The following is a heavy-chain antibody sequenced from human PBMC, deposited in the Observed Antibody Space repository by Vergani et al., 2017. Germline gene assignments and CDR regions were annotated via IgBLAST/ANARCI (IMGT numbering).Heavy chain of an antibody. CDR1: GGSISSGDHC. D-gene: IGHD2-15*01. CDR2: IHTGGST. Sequence: QVQMQESGPGLVKPSQTLSLTCAVSGGSISSGDHCWTWIRQRPGKGLEWIGHIHTGGSTDLNPSFKSRVSISVDTSKSQFSLKLNSVTVADTAVYYCARSRPYCTSGSCPAIWGQGTLVTVSS. J-gene: IGHJ4*02. CDR3: ARSRPYCTSGSCPAI. V-gene: IGHV4-30-4*08.